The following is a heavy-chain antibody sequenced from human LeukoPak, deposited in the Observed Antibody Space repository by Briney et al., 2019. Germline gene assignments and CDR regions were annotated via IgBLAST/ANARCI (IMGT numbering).Heavy chain of an antibody. CDR1: GYTFTSYG. V-gene: IGHV1-18*01. CDR3: ARVAAADYFDY. D-gene: IGHD6-13*01. J-gene: IGHJ4*02. Sequence: RASVKVSCKASGYTFTSYGISWVRQAPGQGLEWMGWINPYNGNTNYAQKLQGRVTMTTDTSTSTAYMELRSLRSDDTAVYYCARVAAADYFDYWGPGTLVTVSS. CDR2: INPYNGNT.